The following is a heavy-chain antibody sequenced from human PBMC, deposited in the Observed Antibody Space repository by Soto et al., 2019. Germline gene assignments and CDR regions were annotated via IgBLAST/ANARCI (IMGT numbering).Heavy chain of an antibody. CDR1: GYTFTSYY. D-gene: IGHD2-15*01. Sequence: ASVKVSCKASGYTFTSYYMHWVRQAPGQGLEWMGIINPSGGSTSYAQKFQGRVTMTRDTYTSTVYMELSSLRSEDTAVYYCARGYIVVVVAATPSRVKHRWDNFDYWGQGTLVTVSS. J-gene: IGHJ4*02. CDR3: ARGYIVVVVAATPSRVKHRWDNFDY. CDR2: INPSGGST. V-gene: IGHV1-46*01.